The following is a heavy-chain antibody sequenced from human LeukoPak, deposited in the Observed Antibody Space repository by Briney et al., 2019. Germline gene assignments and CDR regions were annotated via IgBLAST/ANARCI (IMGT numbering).Heavy chain of an antibody. CDR2: ITAGGDST. D-gene: IGHD6-13*01. V-gene: IGHV3-23*01. Sequence: SGGSLRLSCAASGFTVSNNYMSWVRLAPGEGLEWVSAITAGGDSTYYAESVKGRFTISRDNLKNMVFLQMSTLRAEDTAIYYCAKSHASIWNVYDYWGQGTLVTVSS. CDR3: AKSHASIWNVYDY. CDR1: GFTVSNNY. J-gene: IGHJ4*02.